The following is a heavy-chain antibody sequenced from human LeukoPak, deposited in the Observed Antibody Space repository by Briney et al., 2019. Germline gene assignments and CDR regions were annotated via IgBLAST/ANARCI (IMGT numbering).Heavy chain of an antibody. CDR3: ARDGLYYYDSSGPDY. V-gene: IGHV1-2*02. CDR1: GYTFTGYY. D-gene: IGHD3-22*01. CDR2: VNPNSGGT. Sequence: ASVNVSCKASGYTFTGYYMHWVRQAPGQGLEWMGWVNPNSGGTNYAQKFQGRVTMTRDTSISTAYMELSRLRSDDTAVYYCARDGLYYYDSSGPDYWGQGTLVTVSS. J-gene: IGHJ4*02.